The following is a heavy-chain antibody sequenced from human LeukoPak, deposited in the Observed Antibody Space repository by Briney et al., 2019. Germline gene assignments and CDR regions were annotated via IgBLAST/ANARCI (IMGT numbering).Heavy chain of an antibody. CDR2: IRTKLRNYAT. D-gene: IGHD1-20*01. J-gene: IGHJ4*02. Sequence: PGGSLRLSCATSGFIFSGSDIHWVRQASGRGLEWVGRIRTKLRNYATAYAVSVKGRFTISRDDSGDAAYLQMNSLKTEDTAAYYCTTYISGHYWGQGTLVTVSS. V-gene: IGHV3-73*01. CDR3: TTYISGHY. CDR1: GFIFSGSD.